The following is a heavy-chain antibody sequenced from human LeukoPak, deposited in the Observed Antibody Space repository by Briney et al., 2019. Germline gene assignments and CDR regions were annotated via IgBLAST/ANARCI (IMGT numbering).Heavy chain of an antibody. J-gene: IGHJ6*03. D-gene: IGHD3-22*01. Sequence: ASVKVSCKASGGTFSSYAISWVRQAPGQGLEWMGGIIPIFGTANYAQKFQGRVTITADKSTSTAYMELSSLRSEDTAVYYCAGGRWLLRYYYYYMDVWGKGTTVTVSS. V-gene: IGHV1-69*06. CDR2: IIPIFGTA. CDR1: GGTFSSYA. CDR3: AGGRWLLRYYYYYMDV.